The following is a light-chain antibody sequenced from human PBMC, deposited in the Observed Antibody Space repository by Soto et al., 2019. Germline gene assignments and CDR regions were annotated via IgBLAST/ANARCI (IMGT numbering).Light chain of an antibody. CDR3: SSYTITSIRSV. CDR1: SSDVGGYKY. Sequence: QSVLTQPASGSGSPGQSITISCTGTSSDVGGYKYVSWYQQHPGRAPKLVIYEVSNRPSGVSNRFSGSKSGNTASLTISGLQAEDEADYYCSSYTITSIRSVFGTGTKVTVL. V-gene: IGLV2-14*01. CDR2: EVS. J-gene: IGLJ1*01.